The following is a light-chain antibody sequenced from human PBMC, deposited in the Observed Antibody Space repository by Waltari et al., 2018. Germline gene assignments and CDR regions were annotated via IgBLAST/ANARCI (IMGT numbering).Light chain of an antibody. CDR3: SSYTGSSTVL. V-gene: IGLV2-14*03. Sequence: QSALTQPASVSGSPGQSITISCTGTSSDVGGYNYVSWYQQHPGKAPKLMIYDVSNRPSWVSNRFSGSRAGNTASLTISGLQAEDEADYYCSSYTGSSTVLFGGGTKLTVL. J-gene: IGLJ2*01. CDR2: DVS. CDR1: SSDVGGYNY.